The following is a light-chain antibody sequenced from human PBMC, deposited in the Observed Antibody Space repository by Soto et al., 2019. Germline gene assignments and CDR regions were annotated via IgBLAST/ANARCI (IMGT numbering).Light chain of an antibody. V-gene: IGKV3-20*01. CDR2: GAS. CDR3: QQYASTRWT. CDR1: QRVGSNY. J-gene: IGKJ1*01. Sequence: DIVLTETPGTRSLSPGERANLSGRASQRVGSNYLAWYQQKPGQPPRLLIHGASSRASGIPARFSGSGSGTDFTLTISRLQPEDFAVYYCQQYASTRWTFGQGTKVDIK.